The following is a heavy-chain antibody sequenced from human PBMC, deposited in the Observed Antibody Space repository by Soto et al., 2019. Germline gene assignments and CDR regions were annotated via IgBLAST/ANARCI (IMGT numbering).Heavy chain of an antibody. V-gene: IGHV4-34*01. J-gene: IGHJ5*02. D-gene: IGHD1-1*01. CDR1: GGSFSGYY. CDR2: INHSGST. CDR3: ATANWSHHYFDP. Sequence: SETLSLTCAVYGGSFSGYYWSWLRQPPGKGLEWIGEINHSGSTNYNPSLKGRVTMSVDTSKNQFSLKVTSVTAADTAVYYCATANWSHHYFDPWGQGTLVTGSS.